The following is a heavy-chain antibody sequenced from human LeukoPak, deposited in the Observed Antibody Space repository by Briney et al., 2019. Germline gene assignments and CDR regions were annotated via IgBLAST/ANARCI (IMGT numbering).Heavy chain of an antibody. J-gene: IGHJ4*02. Sequence: QPGESLRLSCEASGFILRNYGMHWVRPAPGKGLEWLALIWYEGQTKFYADSVKGRFTISRDNSGNTLFLHMTNLRVEDTAVYYCAREWGRIAVVGGPGYWGQGALVTVSS. D-gene: IGHD6-19*01. CDR1: GFILRNYG. CDR3: AREWGRIAVVGGPGY. V-gene: IGHV3-33*01. CDR2: IWYEGQTK.